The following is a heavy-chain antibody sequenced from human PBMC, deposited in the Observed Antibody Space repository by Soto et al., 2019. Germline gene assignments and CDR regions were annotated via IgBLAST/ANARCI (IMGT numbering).Heavy chain of an antibody. Sequence: ASVKVSCKVSGYTLTELSMHWVRQAPGKGLEWMGGFDPEDGETIYAQKFQGRVTMTEDTSTDTAYMELSSLRSEDTAVYYCATFGHNWKHRTYYYYYGMDVWGQGTTVTVSS. CDR3: ATFGHNWKHRTYYYYYGMDV. CDR1: GYTLTELS. D-gene: IGHD1-20*01. CDR2: FDPEDGET. V-gene: IGHV1-24*01. J-gene: IGHJ6*02.